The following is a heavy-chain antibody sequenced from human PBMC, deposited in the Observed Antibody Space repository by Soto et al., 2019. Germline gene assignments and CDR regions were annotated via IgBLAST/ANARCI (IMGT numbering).Heavy chain of an antibody. Sequence: SPTLSLTCAISGDSVSSNSAAWNWIRQSPSRGLEWLGRTYYRSKWYNDYAVSVKSRITINPDTSKNQFSLQLNSVTPEDTVVYFCARTLSSSAENWFDPWGQGTLVTVSS. CDR1: GDSVSSNSAA. CDR3: ARTLSSSAENWFDP. V-gene: IGHV6-1*01. CDR2: TYYRSKWYN. J-gene: IGHJ5*02. D-gene: IGHD6-6*01.